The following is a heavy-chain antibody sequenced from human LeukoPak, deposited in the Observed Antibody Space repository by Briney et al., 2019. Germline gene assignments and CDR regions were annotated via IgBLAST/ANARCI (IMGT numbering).Heavy chain of an antibody. D-gene: IGHD3-9*01. CDR3: ARDVTRGYYDILTGYYGVDY. CDR2: ISSSSSYI. V-gene: IGHV3-21*01. Sequence: GGSLRLSCAASGFTFSSYSMNWVRQAPGKGLEWVSSISSSSSYIYYADSVKGRFTISRDNAKNSLYLQMNSLRAEDTAVYYCARDVTRGYYDILTGYYGVDYWGQGTLVTVSS. J-gene: IGHJ4*02. CDR1: GFTFSSYS.